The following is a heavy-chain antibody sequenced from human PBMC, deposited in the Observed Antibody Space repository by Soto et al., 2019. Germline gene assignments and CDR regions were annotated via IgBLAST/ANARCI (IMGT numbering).Heavy chain of an antibody. Sequence: PSETLSLTCFVSGDSINNTYWWSWVRQAPEKGLEWIGEIYHTGGRSYMPSLRGRITLSVDTSKNQFSLKLTSVTAADTAVYCCARTRARGQWQDYYFDSWGPGTLVTVSS. V-gene: IGHV4-4*01. D-gene: IGHD6-19*01. CDR2: IYHTGGR. CDR1: GDSINNTYW. CDR3: ARTRARGQWQDYYFDS. J-gene: IGHJ4*02.